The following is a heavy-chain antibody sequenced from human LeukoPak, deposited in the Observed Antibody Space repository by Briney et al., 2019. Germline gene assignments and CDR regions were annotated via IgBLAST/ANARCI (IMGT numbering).Heavy chain of an antibody. J-gene: IGHJ5*02. Sequence: PVGSLRLSCAASGFTVSSNYMSWVRQAPGKGLEWVSVIYSGGSTYYADSVKGRFTISRDNSKNTLYLQMNSLRVEDTGVYYCAREEGRWEWFDPRGQGTLVTASS. CDR2: IYSGGST. D-gene: IGHD1-26*01. V-gene: IGHV3-53*01. CDR1: GFTVSSNY. CDR3: AREEGRWEWFDP.